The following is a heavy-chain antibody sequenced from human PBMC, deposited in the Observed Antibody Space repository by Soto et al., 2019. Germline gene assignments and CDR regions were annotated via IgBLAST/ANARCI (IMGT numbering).Heavy chain of an antibody. D-gene: IGHD6-13*01. J-gene: IGHJ1*01. CDR1: VFTFDDYA. Sequence: SLLLSCASSVFTFDDYAMHWVRQVPGKGLEWVPGINWNSGSIGYGDSVKGRFAISRDNAKNSLHLQMNSLSAEDTAFYYCVKDESINWYSGHFRHWGQGTMVTVSS. V-gene: IGHV3-9*01. CDR3: VKDESINWYSGHFRH. CDR2: INWNSGSI.